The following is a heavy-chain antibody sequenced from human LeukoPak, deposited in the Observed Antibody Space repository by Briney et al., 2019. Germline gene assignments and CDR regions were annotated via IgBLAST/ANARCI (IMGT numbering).Heavy chain of an antibody. CDR2: ISGGGGST. CDR1: GFTFSGCA. Sequence: PGGSLRLSCAASGFTFSGCAMGWVRQAPGKGLEWVSVISGGGGSTYYADSVKGRFTISRDNSKNTLYLQMNSLRAEDTAVYYCAKGRYGSSRYPCDYWGQGTLVTVSS. J-gene: IGHJ4*02. V-gene: IGHV3-23*01. CDR3: AKGRYGSSRYPCDY. D-gene: IGHD6-13*01.